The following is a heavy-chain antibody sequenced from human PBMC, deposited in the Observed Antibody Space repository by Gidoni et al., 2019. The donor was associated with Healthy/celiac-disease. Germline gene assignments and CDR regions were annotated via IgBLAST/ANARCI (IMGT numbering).Heavy chain of an antibody. D-gene: IGHD3-22*01. CDR2: ISGSGGST. CDR1: GVTFSSYA. CDR3: AKDPVHYDSSGYYDAFDI. V-gene: IGHV3-23*01. Sequence: EVQLLESGGGLVQPGGSLRLSCAAYGVTFSSYARSWVRQAPGKGLEWVSAISGSGGSTYYADSVKGRFTISRDNSKNTLYLQMNSLRAEDTAVYYCAKDPVHYDSSGYYDAFDIWGQGTMVTVSS. J-gene: IGHJ3*02.